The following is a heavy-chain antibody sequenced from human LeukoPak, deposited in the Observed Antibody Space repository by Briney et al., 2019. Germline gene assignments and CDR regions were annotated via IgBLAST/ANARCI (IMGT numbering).Heavy chain of an antibody. J-gene: IGHJ3*02. CDR1: GYTFTSYD. CDR3: ARASRQWLVLGAAFDI. Sequence: SVKVSCKASGYTFTSYDINWVRQATGQGLEWMGGIIPIFGTANYAQKFQGRVTITADKSTSTAYMELSSLRSEDTAVYYCARASRQWLVLGAAFDIWGQGTMVTVSS. CDR2: IIPIFGTA. V-gene: IGHV1-69*06. D-gene: IGHD6-19*01.